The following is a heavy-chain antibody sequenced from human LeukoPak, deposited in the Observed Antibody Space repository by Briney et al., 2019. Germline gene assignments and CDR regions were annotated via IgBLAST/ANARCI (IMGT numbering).Heavy chain of an antibody. J-gene: IGHJ4*02. CDR3: AKDVPYYYDSSGIY. V-gene: IGHV3-23*01. D-gene: IGHD3-22*01. Sequence: GGSLRLSCAASGFTFSSYGMSWVRQAPGKGLEWVSAISGSGGSTYYADSVKGRFTISRDNSKNTLYLQMNSLRAEDTAVYYCAKDVPYYYDSSGIYWGQGTLVTVSS. CDR1: GFTFSSYG. CDR2: ISGSGGST.